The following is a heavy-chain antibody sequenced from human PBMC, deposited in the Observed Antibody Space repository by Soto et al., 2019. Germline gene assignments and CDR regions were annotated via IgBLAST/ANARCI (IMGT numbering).Heavy chain of an antibody. Sequence: QVQLQESGPGLVKPSETLSLTCTVSGGSINNYYWXWIRQPPGKGLEWIGYIYDSGSTNYNPSLKSRVTMSVDTSKNQFSLNLSSVTAADTAVYYCAREHGFSYGLNYFDPWGQGTLVTVSS. CDR2: IYDSGST. CDR1: GGSINNYY. V-gene: IGHV4-59*01. D-gene: IGHD5-18*01. J-gene: IGHJ5*02. CDR3: AREHGFSYGLNYFDP.